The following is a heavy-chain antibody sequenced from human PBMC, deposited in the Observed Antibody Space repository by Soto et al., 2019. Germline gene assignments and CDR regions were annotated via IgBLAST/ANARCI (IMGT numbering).Heavy chain of an antibody. V-gene: IGHV2-5*02. J-gene: IGHJ4*02. CDR2: LVSDDDD. CDR1: GFSLSTSGVG. CDR3: AHLAFCGGSCYYFDY. D-gene: IGHD2-15*01. Sequence: QITLKESGPTLVKPTQTLTLTCTFSGFSLSTSGVGVGWIRQPPGKALVWLALLVSDDDDRYSPSLKSRLTITKDTSKDQGVLTMTNMDPVDTATYFCAHLAFCGGSCYYFDYWGLGTLVTVSS.